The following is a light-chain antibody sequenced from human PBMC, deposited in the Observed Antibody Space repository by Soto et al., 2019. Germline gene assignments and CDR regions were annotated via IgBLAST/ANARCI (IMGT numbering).Light chain of an antibody. CDR1: QSVSSSY. CDR2: GAS. CDR3: QQYGSSPMYT. J-gene: IGKJ2*01. Sequence: EIVLTQSPGTLSLSPGERATLSCRASQSVSSSYLAWYQQKPGQAPRLLIYGASSRATGIPDRFSGSGSGTDFTLTIIRLEPEDFAVYYCQQYGSSPMYTFCQGTKLEIK. V-gene: IGKV3-20*01.